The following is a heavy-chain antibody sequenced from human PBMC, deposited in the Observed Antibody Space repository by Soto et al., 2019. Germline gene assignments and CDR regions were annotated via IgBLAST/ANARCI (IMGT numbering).Heavy chain of an antibody. CDR2: IGTRGNTK. CDR3: ARDGTEYYGEYYDY. CDR1: GFTFSDYY. V-gene: IGHV3-11*01. J-gene: IGHJ4*02. D-gene: IGHD4-17*01. Sequence: QVQLVESGGGLVQPGGSLRLSCATSGFTFSDYYMRWIRQAPGKGLEWVSYIGTRGNTKYYADSVRGRFTISRDNAKNSLYLQMNSLRADDTAVYYCARDGTEYYGEYYDYWGQGIPVTVSS.